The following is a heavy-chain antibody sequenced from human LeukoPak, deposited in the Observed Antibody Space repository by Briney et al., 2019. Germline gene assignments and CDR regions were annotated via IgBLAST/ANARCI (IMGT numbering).Heavy chain of an antibody. D-gene: IGHD4-17*01. CDR2: IYYTGST. CDR1: GGSISSYY. CDR3: TRDTGTTGEVKFDP. Sequence: EPLSLTCTVSGGSISSYYWSWVRQPPGKGLEWIGYIYYTGSTNYNPSLKSRVTMSVDTSKNQFSLNLMSVTAADTAVYYCTRDTGTTGEVKFDPWGQGTLVTVSS. V-gene: IGHV4-59*12. J-gene: IGHJ5*02.